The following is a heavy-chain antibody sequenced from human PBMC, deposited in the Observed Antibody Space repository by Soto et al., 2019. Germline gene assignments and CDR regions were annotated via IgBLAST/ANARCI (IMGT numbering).Heavy chain of an antibody. Sequence: PSETLSLTCTVSSGSVSSHSYYWSWIRQPPGKGLEWIGYIYYSGSTYYNPSLKSQVTISVDTSKNQFSLKLSSVTAADTAVYYCARTGGDYDSSGYYFHNDYWGQGTLVTVSS. D-gene: IGHD3-22*01. V-gene: IGHV4-61*01. CDR3: ARTGGDYDSSGYYFHNDY. CDR1: SGSVSSHSYY. CDR2: IYYSGST. J-gene: IGHJ4*02.